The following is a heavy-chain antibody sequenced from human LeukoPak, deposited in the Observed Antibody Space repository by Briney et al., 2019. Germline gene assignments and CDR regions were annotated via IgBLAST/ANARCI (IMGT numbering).Heavy chain of an antibody. J-gene: IGHJ4*02. D-gene: IGHD1-1*01. CDR3: ARDGRPASHWNNIPFEY. CDR2: ISYDGITK. Sequence: GGSLRPSCAASGFTFSNYAMHWVRQAPGKGLEWAAVISYDGITKYYADSVKGRFTISRDNSKDTLYLQVNSLRAEDTAVYYCARDGRPASHWNNIPFEYWGQGSLVTVSS. V-gene: IGHV3-30-3*01. CDR1: GFTFSNYA.